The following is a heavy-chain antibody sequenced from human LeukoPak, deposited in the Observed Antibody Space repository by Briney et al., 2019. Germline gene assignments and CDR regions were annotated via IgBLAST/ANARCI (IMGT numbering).Heavy chain of an antibody. CDR3: AREWGGYCSSASCPFGY. CDR1: GGSISRGGYY. J-gene: IGHJ4*02. V-gene: IGHV4-30-2*01. D-gene: IGHD2-2*01. Sequence: PSETLSLTCTISGGSISRGGYYWSWIRQPPGKGLEWIGHIYDNGNTYYNPSLKSRITISVDRSKNQFSLKLSSVTAADTAVYYCAREWGGYCSSASCPFGYWGQGTLVTVSS. CDR2: IYDNGNT.